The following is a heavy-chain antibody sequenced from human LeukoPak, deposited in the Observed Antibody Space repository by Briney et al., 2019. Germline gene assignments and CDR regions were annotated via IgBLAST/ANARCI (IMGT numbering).Heavy chain of an antibody. Sequence: ASVKVSCKASGYTFTSYGISWVRQAPGQGLEWMGWISAYNGNTNYAQKLQGRVTMTTDTSTSTAYMELRSLRSDDTAVYYCASGEQWLVPNYYYYGMAVWGQGTTVTVSS. J-gene: IGHJ6*02. D-gene: IGHD6-19*01. CDR2: ISAYNGNT. CDR3: ASGEQWLVPNYYYYGMAV. CDR1: GYTFTSYG. V-gene: IGHV1-18*01.